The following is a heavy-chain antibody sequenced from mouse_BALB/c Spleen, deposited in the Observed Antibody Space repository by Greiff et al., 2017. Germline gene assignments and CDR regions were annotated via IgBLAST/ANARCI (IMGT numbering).Heavy chain of an antibody. CDR2: IDTSDSYT. J-gene: IGHJ2*01. Sequence: QVQLLQPGAELVMPGASVKLSCKASGYTFTDYWMHWVKQRPGQGLEWIGAIDTSDSYTSYNQKFKGKATMTVDEYSSTAYMQLSSLTSEDSAVYYCARSDVDYWGQGTTLTVSS. CDR1: GYTFTDYW. V-gene: IGHV1-69*01. CDR3: ARSDVDY.